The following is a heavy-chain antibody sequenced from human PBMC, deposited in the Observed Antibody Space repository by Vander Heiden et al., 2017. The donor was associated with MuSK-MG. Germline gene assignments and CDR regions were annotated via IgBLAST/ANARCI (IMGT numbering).Heavy chain of an antibody. V-gene: IGHV3-23*01. CDR1: GFTFSSYA. D-gene: IGHD4-17*01. CDR3: AKDLLDYGDPGYFDY. Sequence: EVQLLESGGGLVQPGGSLRLSCAASGFTFSSYAMSWVRQAPGKGLEWVSAISGSGGSTYYADSVKGRFTISRDNAKNTLYLQMNSLRAEDTAVYYCAKDLLDYGDPGYFDYWGQGTLVTVSS. CDR2: ISGSGGST. J-gene: IGHJ4*02.